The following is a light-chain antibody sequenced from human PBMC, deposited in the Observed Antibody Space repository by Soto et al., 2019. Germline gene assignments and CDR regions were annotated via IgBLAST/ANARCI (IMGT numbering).Light chain of an antibody. CDR2: AAS. CDR1: QSISTY. V-gene: IGKV1-39*01. Sequence: DIQMTQSPSSLSASVGDRVTITCRASQSISTYLNWYQQKPGRAPKLLIYAASSLQSGVPSRFSGSRSGTDFTLTISSLQPEDFATYYCQQSYSSPYTFGRGTKLENK. J-gene: IGKJ2*01. CDR3: QQSYSSPYT.